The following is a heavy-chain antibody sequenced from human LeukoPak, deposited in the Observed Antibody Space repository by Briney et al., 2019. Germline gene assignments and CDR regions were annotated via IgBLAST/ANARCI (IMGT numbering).Heavy chain of an antibody. V-gene: IGHV4-61*02. D-gene: IGHD3-22*01. CDR2: IYTSGST. CDR3: ARDYYDSSGYYWGYFDY. CDR1: GGSISSGSYY. Sequence: SETLSLTCTVSGGSISSGSYYWSWIRQPAGKGLEWIGRIYTSGSTNYNPSLKSRVTMSVDTSKNQFSLKLSSVTAADTAVYYCARDYYDSSGYYWGYFDYWGQGTLVTVSS. J-gene: IGHJ4*02.